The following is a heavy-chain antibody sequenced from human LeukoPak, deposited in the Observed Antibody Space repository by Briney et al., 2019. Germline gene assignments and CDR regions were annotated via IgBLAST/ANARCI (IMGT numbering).Heavy chain of an antibody. CDR3: ARDTVYGNYYFDN. Sequence: PGGSLRLSCAASGFTFNDYYMSWLRQASGKGLEWVSYMSGSGGFTTFYADSVKGRFTISRDDAKNLLYLQMHNLRSEDTAVYFCARDTVYGNYYFDNWGQGILVTVSS. V-gene: IGHV3-11*01. D-gene: IGHD4-11*01. CDR1: GFTFNDYY. CDR2: MSGSGGFTT. J-gene: IGHJ4*02.